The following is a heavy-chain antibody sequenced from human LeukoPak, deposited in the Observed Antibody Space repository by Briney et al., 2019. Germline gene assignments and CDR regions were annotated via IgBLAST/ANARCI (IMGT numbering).Heavy chain of an antibody. CDR3: ARGFLTNIDAFDI. Sequence: ASVKVSCKASGYTFTSYDINWVRQATGQGLEWMGWVNPNSGNTGYAQKFQGRVTMTRNTSISTAYMELSSLRSEDTAVYYCARGFLTNIDAFDIWGQGTMVTVSS. J-gene: IGHJ3*02. CDR1: GYTFTSYD. V-gene: IGHV1-8*01. CDR2: VNPNSGNT. D-gene: IGHD3-9*01.